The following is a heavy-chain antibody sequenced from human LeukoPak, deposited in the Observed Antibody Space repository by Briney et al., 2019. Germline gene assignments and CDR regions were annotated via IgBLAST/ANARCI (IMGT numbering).Heavy chain of an antibody. CDR3: AKDLVRGVGASVGYMDV. J-gene: IGHJ6*03. CDR1: GFTFSSYG. CDR2: IRYDGSNK. D-gene: IGHD3-10*01. V-gene: IGHV3-30*02. Sequence: PGGSLRLSCAASGFTFSSYGMHWVRQAPGKGLERVAFIRYDGSNKYYADSVKGRFTISRDNSKNTLYLQMNSLRAEDTAVYYCAKDLVRGVGASVGYMDVWGKGTTVTVSS.